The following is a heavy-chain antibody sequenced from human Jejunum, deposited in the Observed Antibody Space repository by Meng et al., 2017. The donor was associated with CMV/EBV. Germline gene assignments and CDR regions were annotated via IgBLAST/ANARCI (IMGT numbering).Heavy chain of an antibody. Sequence: SSPASAYPFNKYSIRWLPQAPVQGLEWMGSMPPKSGNTVYAQKFQGRVTMTWDTSTTTAYMELSSLRSEDTAMYYCARGLDLPYWGQGTLVTVSS. CDR1: AYPFNKYS. J-gene: IGHJ4*02. CDR3: ARGLDLPY. V-gene: IGHV1-8*01. CDR2: MPPKSGNT.